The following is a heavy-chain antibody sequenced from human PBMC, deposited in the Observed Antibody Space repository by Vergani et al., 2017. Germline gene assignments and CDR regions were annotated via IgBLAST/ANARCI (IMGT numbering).Heavy chain of an antibody. Sequence: QVQLQESGPRLVRPSQTLSLTCTVSGGSINTGAYYWSWIRQPAGKGLEWIGRVYTSGMTNYNPSLKSRVTISVDTSKNQFSLKLSSVTAADTAVYYCASFSSSTFDYWGQGTLVTVSS. D-gene: IGHD6-13*01. CDR2: VYTSGMT. V-gene: IGHV4-61*02. CDR1: GGSINTGAYY. J-gene: IGHJ4*02. CDR3: ASFSSSTFDY.